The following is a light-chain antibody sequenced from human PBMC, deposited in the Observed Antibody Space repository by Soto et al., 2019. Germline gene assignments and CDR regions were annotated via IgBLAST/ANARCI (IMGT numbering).Light chain of an antibody. CDR2: SDN. CDR3: AAWDDSLNGLL. V-gene: IGLV1-44*01. CDR1: NSNIGDNS. Sequence: QSVLTQPPSASGTPGQVFTISCSGSNSNIGDNSVNWYQQLPGTAPKLLIYSDNRRPSGVPDRFSGSKSGTSASLAISGLQSEDEAEYYCAAWDDSLNGLLFGGGIKLTVL. J-gene: IGLJ3*02.